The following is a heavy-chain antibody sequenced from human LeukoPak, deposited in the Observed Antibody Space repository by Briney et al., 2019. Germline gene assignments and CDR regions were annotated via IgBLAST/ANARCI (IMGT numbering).Heavy chain of an antibody. V-gene: IGHV1-2*02. D-gene: IGHD3-3*01. CDR1: GYTFTGYY. CDR3: ARASITIFGGGYFDY. CDR2: INPNSGGT. Sequence: VASVKVSCKASGYTFTGYYMHWVRQAPGQGLEWMGWINPNSGGTNYAQKFQGRVTMTRDTSISTAYMELSRLRSDDTAVYYCARASITIFGGGYFDYWGQGTLVTVSS. J-gene: IGHJ4*02.